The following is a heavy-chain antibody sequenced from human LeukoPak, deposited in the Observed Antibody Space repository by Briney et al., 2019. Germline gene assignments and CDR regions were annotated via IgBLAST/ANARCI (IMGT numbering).Heavy chain of an antibody. CDR3: ARDQWLALQH. V-gene: IGHV3-53*01. Sequence: GGSLRLSCAASGFTVSSNYMCWVRQAPGRGLEWVSVLYSDGSTYYADSVKGRFTISRDNSRNTLYLQMNSLRAEDTAVYYCARDQWLALQHWGQGTLVTVSS. CDR1: GFTVSSNY. D-gene: IGHD6-19*01. CDR2: LYSDGST. J-gene: IGHJ1*01.